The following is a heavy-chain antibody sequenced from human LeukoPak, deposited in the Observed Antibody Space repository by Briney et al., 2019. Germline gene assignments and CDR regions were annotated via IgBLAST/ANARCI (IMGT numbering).Heavy chain of an antibody. J-gene: IGHJ6*03. V-gene: IGHV3-30*04. CDR3: ARGIRAAAGHYYYYYMDV. Sequence: GGSLRLSCAASGFTFSSSAMHWVRQAPGKGLEWVALISYDGINKYYADSVKGRFTISRDNFKKLLYLQMNSLRAEDTAVYYCARGIRAAAGHYYYYYMDVWGKGTTVTVSS. CDR2: ISYDGINK. D-gene: IGHD6-13*01. CDR1: GFTFSSSA.